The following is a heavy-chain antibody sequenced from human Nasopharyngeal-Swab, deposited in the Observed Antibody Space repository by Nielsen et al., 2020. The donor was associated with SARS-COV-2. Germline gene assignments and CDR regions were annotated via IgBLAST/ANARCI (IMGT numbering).Heavy chain of an antibody. V-gene: IGHV3-30*03. Sequence: GESLKISCAASGFTFSSYGMHWVRQAPGKGLEWVAVISYDGSNKYYADSVKGRFTISRDNSKNTLYLQMNSLRAEDTAVYYCAREPAGGWAKNYYYYGMDVWGQGTTVTVSS. J-gene: IGHJ6*02. CDR3: AREPAGGWAKNYYYYGMDV. CDR1: GFTFSSYG. D-gene: IGHD1-14*01. CDR2: ISYDGSNK.